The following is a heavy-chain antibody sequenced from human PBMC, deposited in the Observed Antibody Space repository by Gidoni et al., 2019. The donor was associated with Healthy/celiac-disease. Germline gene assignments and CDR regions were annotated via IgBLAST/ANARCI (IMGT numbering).Heavy chain of an antibody. Sequence: QVQLVESGGGVVQPGRSLRLSCAASGFTFRNYAVHWVRQAPGKGLEWVAVISYDASDKYYADSVKGRFTISRDNSKNTLYLQMNSLRAEDTAVYYCARDQVAVLLLSGYNWFDPWGQGTLVTVSS. CDR2: ISYDASDK. CDR1: GFTFRNYA. D-gene: IGHD3-22*01. V-gene: IGHV3-30*01. CDR3: ARDQVAVLLLSGYNWFDP. J-gene: IGHJ5*02.